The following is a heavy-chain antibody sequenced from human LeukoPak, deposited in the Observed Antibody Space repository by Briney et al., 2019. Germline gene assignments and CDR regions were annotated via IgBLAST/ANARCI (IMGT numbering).Heavy chain of an antibody. CDR3: ARHKPGTYYYGMDV. D-gene: IGHD3-16*01. CDR2: IYYSGST. J-gene: IGHJ6*02. Sequence: SETLSLTCTVSDGSISGYFWSWIRQPPGKGLEWIGYIYYSGSTKYNPSLKSRVTISVDTSKNQFFLKLSSVTAADTAVYYCARHKPGTYYYGMDVWGQGTTVTVSS. CDR1: DGSISGYF. V-gene: IGHV4-59*08.